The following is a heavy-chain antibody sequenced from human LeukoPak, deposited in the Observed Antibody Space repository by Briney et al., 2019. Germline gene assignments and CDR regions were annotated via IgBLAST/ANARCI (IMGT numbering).Heavy chain of an antibody. CDR1: GGSFSDYY. V-gene: IGHV4-34*01. D-gene: IGHD3-9*01. CDR2: INHSGST. CDR3: ARGDDILTGYWIGNWFDP. Sequence: SETLSLTCAVYGGSFSDYYWSWIRQPPGKGLERIGEINHSGSTNYNPSLKSRVTISVDTSKNQFSLKLSSVTAADTAVYYCARGDDILTGYWIGNWFDPWGQGTLVTVSS. J-gene: IGHJ5*02.